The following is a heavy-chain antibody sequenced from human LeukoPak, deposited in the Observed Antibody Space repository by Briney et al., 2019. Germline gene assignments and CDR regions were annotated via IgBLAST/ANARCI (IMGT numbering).Heavy chain of an antibody. Sequence: SETLSLTCAVSGGSISSGGYSWSWIRQPPGKGLEWIGYIYHSGSTYYNPSLKSRVTISVDRSKNQFSLKLSSVTAADTAVYYCAREVLLSAGRNYGVDVWGQGTTVTVSS. D-gene: IGHD2-21*01. CDR1: GGSISSGGYS. CDR2: IYHSGST. V-gene: IGHV4-30-2*01. J-gene: IGHJ6*02. CDR3: AREVLLSAGRNYGVDV.